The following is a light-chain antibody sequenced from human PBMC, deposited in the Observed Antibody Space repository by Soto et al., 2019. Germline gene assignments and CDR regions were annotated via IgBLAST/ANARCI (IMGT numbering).Light chain of an antibody. J-gene: IGKJ1*01. Sequence: DIPMTQSPSTLSGSVGDRVTISCWASQTISSWLAWYQQKPGKAPKLLIYKASTLKSGVPSRFSGSGSGTEFTLTISSLQPDDFATYYCQHYNSYSEAFGQGTKVELK. CDR1: QTISSW. CDR2: KAS. CDR3: QHYNSYSEA. V-gene: IGKV1-5*03.